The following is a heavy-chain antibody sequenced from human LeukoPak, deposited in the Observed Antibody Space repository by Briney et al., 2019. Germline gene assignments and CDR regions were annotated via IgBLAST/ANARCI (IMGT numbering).Heavy chain of an antibody. J-gene: IGHJ4*02. V-gene: IGHV3-53*01. CDR1: GFTVNSNY. D-gene: IGHD2-21*01. Sequence: GGSLRLLCAASGFTVNSNYMNWVRQAPGKGLEWVSFIYSGSSTYYADSVKGGSTISRDNSKNTLYLHINSLRAEDTAVYYCAREGDGSRYYFDYWGQGILVTVS. CDR2: IYSGSST. CDR3: AREGDGSRYYFDY.